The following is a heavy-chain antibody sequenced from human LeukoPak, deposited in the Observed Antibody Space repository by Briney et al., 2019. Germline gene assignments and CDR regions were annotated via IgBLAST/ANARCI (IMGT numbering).Heavy chain of an antibody. D-gene: IGHD3-22*01. Sequence: GGSLRLSCAASGFTFSSYWMSWVRQAPGKGLEWVANIKQDGSEKYYVDSVKGRFTISRDNAKNSLYLQMNSLRAEDTAAYYCARSFETYDSSGYYYPNYFDYWGQGTLVTVSS. V-gene: IGHV3-7*01. CDR3: ARSFETYDSSGYYYPNYFDY. J-gene: IGHJ4*02. CDR2: IKQDGSEK. CDR1: GFTFSSYW.